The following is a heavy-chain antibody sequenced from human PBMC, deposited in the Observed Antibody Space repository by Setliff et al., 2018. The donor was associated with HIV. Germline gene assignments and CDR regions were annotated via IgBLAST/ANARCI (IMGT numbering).Heavy chain of an antibody. CDR1: GYSISSDYY. Sequence: SETLSLTCTVSGYSISSDYYWSWIRQPPGKGLEWIGYMYYSGNTNYNPSLKSRVTISVDTSKSQFSLKLNSVTAADTAVYYCATRAIVVIPDYWGQGTLVTVSS. V-gene: IGHV4-61*01. J-gene: IGHJ4*02. CDR2: MYYSGNT. D-gene: IGHD3-22*01. CDR3: ATRAIVVIPDY.